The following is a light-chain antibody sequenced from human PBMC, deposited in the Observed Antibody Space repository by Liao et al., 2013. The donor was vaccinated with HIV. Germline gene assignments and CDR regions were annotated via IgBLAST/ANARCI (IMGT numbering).Light chain of an antibody. Sequence: SYELTQPPSVSVSPGQTATITCSGDKLGQKYACWYQQKPGQSPVLVIYQDTERPSGIPYRFSGSNSGNTATLTISGTQTLDEADYYCQAWDSSTAVFGGGTKLTVL. CDR3: QAWDSSTAV. CDR2: QDT. J-gene: IGLJ3*02. V-gene: IGLV3-1*01. CDR1: KLGQKY.